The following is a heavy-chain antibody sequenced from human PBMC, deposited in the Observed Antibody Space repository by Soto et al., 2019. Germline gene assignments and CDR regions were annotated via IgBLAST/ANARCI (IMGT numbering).Heavy chain of an antibody. Sequence: SLRLSCAASGFTFSSYSMNWVRQAPGKGLEWVSSISSSSSYIYYADSVKGRFTISRDNAKNSLYLQMNSLRAEDTAVYYCARAEYSGYDFSSLVDYWGQGTLVTVSS. CDR3: ARAEYSGYDFSSLVDY. CDR1: GFTFSSYS. J-gene: IGHJ4*02. V-gene: IGHV3-21*01. CDR2: ISSSSSYI. D-gene: IGHD5-12*01.